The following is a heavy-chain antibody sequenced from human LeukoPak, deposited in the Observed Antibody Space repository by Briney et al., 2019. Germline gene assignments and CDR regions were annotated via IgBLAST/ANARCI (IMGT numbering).Heavy chain of an antibody. CDR2: IWYDGSNK. D-gene: IGHD6-13*01. J-gene: IGHJ6*02. Sequence: GRSLRLSCAASGFTFSSYGMHWVRQAPGKGLEWVAVIWYDGSNKYYADSVKGRFTISRDNSKNTLYLQMNSLRAEDTAVYYCASELGYSSSWPYYYYYGMDVWAKGPRSPSP. CDR1: GFTFSSYG. V-gene: IGHV3-33*01. CDR3: ASELGYSSSWPYYYYYGMDV.